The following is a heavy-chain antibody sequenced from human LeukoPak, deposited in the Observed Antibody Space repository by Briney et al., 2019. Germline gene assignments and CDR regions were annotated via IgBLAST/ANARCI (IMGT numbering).Heavy chain of an antibody. D-gene: IGHD3-16*02. CDR1: GGSISSYY. CDR2: IYYSGST. J-gene: IGHJ4*02. V-gene: IGHV4-59*08. Sequence: SETLSLTCTVSGGSISSYYWSWIRQPPGKGLEWIGYIYYSGSTNYNPSLKSRVTISVDTSKNQFSLKLSSVTAADTAVYYCARHSHDDYVWGSYRYTFDYWGQGTLVTVSS. CDR3: ARHSHDDYVWGSYRYTFDY.